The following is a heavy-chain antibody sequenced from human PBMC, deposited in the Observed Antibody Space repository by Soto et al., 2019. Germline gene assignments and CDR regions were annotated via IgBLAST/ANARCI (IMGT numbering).Heavy chain of an antibody. Sequence: SETLSLTCAVSGGSISSSNWWSWIRQPPGKGLEWIGYIYYSGSTNYNPSLKSRVTISVDTSKNQFSLKLSSVTAADTAVYYCARLWGWYFDYWGQGTLVTVSS. CDR2: IYYSGST. J-gene: IGHJ4*02. CDR3: ARLWGWYFDY. V-gene: IGHV4-61*01. CDR1: GGSISSSNW. D-gene: IGHD2-21*01.